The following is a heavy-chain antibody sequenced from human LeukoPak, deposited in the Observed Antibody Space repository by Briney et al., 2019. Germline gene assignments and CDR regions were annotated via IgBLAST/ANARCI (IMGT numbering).Heavy chain of an antibody. D-gene: IGHD3-10*01. Sequence: GGSLRLSCAASGFTFSSYAMHWVRQAPGKGLEYVSAISSSGGSTYYANSVKGRFTISRENSRNTLYLQMGSLRAEDMAVYYCARDTDYGSGSYSFDYWGQGTLVTVSS. V-gene: IGHV3-64*01. CDR1: GFTFSSYA. CDR2: ISSSGGST. J-gene: IGHJ4*02. CDR3: ARDTDYGSGSYSFDY.